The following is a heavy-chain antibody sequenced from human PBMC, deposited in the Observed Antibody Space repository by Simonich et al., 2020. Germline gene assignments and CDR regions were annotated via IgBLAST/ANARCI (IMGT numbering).Heavy chain of an antibody. V-gene: IGHV4-39*01. D-gene: IGHD6-13*01. CDR1: GGSISSSSYY. CDR2: IYYSGDP. J-gene: IGHJ3*02. CDR3: ARHAGFAFDI. Sequence: QLQLQESGPGLVKPSETLSLTCTVSGGSISSSSYYWGWIRQPPGKGLEWIGGIYYSGDPHYNPSLKSRVTISVATSKNQFSLKRISVTAADTAVYYCARHAGFAFDIWGQGTMVTVSS.